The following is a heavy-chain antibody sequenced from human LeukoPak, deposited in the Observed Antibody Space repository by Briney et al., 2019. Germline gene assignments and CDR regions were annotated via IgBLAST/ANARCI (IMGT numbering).Heavy chain of an antibody. D-gene: IGHD3-3*01. CDR3: AKGSYCDFWSGYWTSYNWFDP. CDR2: ISGSGGST. J-gene: IGHJ5*02. CDR1: GFTFSSYA. Sequence: SGGSLRLSCAASGFTFSSYAMSWVRQAPGKGLEWVSAISGSGGSTYYADSVKGRFTISRDNSKNTLYLQMNSLRAEDTAVYYCAKGSYCDFWSGYWTSYNWFDPWGQGTLVTVSS. V-gene: IGHV3-23*01.